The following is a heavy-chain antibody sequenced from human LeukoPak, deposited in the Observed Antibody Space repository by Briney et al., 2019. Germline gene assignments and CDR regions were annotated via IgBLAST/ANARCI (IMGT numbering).Heavy chain of an antibody. J-gene: IGHJ4*02. CDR3: ARVYNYYDTSGYYLGNYFDH. Sequence: RASVKVSCKASGYTFTSYGISWVRQAPGQGLEWMGWISAYNGNTNNAQKLQGRVTMTTDTSTSTAYMELRSLRSDDTVVYYCARVYNYYDTSGYYLGNYFDHWGRGTLVTVSS. D-gene: IGHD3-22*01. CDR2: ISAYNGNT. CDR1: GYTFTSYG. V-gene: IGHV1-18*01.